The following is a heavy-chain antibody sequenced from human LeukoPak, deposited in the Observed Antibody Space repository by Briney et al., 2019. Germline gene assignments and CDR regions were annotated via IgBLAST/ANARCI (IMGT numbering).Heavy chain of an antibody. J-gene: IGHJ3*02. CDR3: ARDRYYYDSSGHRAFDI. V-gene: IGHV1-18*01. CDR1: GYTFTSYC. D-gene: IGHD3-22*01. CDR2: ISAYNGNT. Sequence: ASVKVSCKASGYTFTSYCISWVRQTPGQGLEWMGWISAYNGNTNYAQKLQGGVTMTTDTSTSTAYMELRSLRSDDTAVYYCARDRYYYDSSGHRAFDIWGQGTMVTVSS.